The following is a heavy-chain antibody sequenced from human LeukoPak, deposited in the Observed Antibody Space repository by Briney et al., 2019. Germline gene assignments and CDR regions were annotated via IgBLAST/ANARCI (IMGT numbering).Heavy chain of an antibody. J-gene: IGHJ4*02. CDR1: GLTFSSYW. CDR2: IKQDGSEK. CDR3: ARDLKIVGSLFDY. V-gene: IGHV3-7*01. Sequence: GGSLRLSCAASGLTFSSYWMSWVRQAPGKGLEWVANIKQDGSEKYYVDSVKGRFTISRDNAKNSLYLQMNSLRAEDTAVYYCARDLKIVGSLFDYWGQGTLVTVSS. D-gene: IGHD3-22*01.